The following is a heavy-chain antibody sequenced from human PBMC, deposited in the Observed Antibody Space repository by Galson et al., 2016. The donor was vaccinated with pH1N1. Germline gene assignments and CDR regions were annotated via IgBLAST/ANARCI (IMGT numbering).Heavy chain of an antibody. CDR2: IWYDGSVT. Sequence: SLRLSCAASGFTFSSYGMHWVRQAPGKGLEWVARIWYDGSVTYHADSVMGRFTISRDNSKNTLYLQMNSLRAEDTAVYYCAKEPHGDYALLYGMDVWGQGTTVIVSS. CDR1: GFTFSSYG. CDR3: AKEPHGDYALLYGMDV. D-gene: IGHD4-17*01. J-gene: IGHJ6*02. V-gene: IGHV3-33*06.